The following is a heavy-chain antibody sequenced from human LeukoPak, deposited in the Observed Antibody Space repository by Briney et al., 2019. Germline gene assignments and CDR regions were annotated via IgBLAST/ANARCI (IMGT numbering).Heavy chain of an antibody. V-gene: IGHV3-74*01. J-gene: IGHJ5*02. Sequence: GGSLRLSCAASGFSLSKYWMHWVRHAPGKGLVWVSRINIDVSYTSYADAVKGRFTISRDNAKNTLYLQMNSLRAEDTAVYYCARAPSSGYYFEFDPWGQGTLVTVSS. CDR3: ARAPSSGYYFEFDP. CDR2: INIDVSYT. CDR1: GFSLSKYW. D-gene: IGHD3-22*01.